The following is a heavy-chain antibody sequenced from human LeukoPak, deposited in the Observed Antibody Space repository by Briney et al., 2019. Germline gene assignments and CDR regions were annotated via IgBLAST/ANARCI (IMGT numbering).Heavy chain of an antibody. J-gene: IGHJ4*02. Sequence: SETLSLTCTVSGGSISSHYWNWIRQPPGKGLEWIGYIYNSVSTNYNPSLKSRVTISVDTSKNQFSLKLSSVTAADTAVYYCARDSYDSGVQWGQGTLVTVSS. CDR3: ARDSYDSGVQ. V-gene: IGHV4-59*11. CDR1: GGSISSHY. CDR2: IYNSVST. D-gene: IGHD3-22*01.